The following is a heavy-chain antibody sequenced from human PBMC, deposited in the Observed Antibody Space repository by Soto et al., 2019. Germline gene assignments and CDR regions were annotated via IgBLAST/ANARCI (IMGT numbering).Heavy chain of an antibody. J-gene: IGHJ4*02. V-gene: IGHV3-9*01. CDR2: ISCSSGNI. Sequence: GGSLRLSCAASGFTFDDYAMHWVRQAPGKGLEWVSGISCSSGNISYADSVKGRFTISRDNSKNTLYLQMNNLRAEDTAVYYCAKDQNYYDSRPTDYWGQGTPVTVSS. CDR1: GFTFDDYA. D-gene: IGHD3-22*01. CDR3: AKDQNYYDSRPTDY.